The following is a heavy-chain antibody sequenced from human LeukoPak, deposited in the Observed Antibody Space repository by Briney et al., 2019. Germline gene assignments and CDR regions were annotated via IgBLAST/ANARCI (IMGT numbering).Heavy chain of an antibody. J-gene: IGHJ4*02. CDR2: IRYDGSNE. CDR3: AKDHRYFEYLGKAADY. CDR1: EFTFSNYG. V-gene: IGHV3-30*02. D-gene: IGHD3-9*01. Sequence: PGGSLRLSCAASEFTFSNYGMHWVRQAPGKGLEWVALIRYDGSNEDYADSVKGRFTISRDNSKNTLYLQMNSLRPDDTAVYYCAKDHRYFEYLGKAADYWGPGTMVTVSS.